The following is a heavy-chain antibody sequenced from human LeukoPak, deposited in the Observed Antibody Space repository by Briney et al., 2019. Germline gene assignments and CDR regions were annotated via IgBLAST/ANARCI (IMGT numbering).Heavy chain of an antibody. CDR3: ARAFLAAAEDAFDI. Sequence: PGGSLRLSCAASGFTFSSYSMNWVRQAPGKGLEWVSSISSSSSYIYYADSVKGRFTIFRDNAKNSLYLQMNSLRAEDTAVYYCARAFLAAAEDAFDIWGQGTMVTVSS. J-gene: IGHJ3*02. CDR2: ISSSSSYI. D-gene: IGHD6-13*01. V-gene: IGHV3-21*01. CDR1: GFTFSSYS.